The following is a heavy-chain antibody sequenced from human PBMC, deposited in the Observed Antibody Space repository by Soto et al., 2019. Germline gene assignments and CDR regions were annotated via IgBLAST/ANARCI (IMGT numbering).Heavy chain of an antibody. CDR2: ISSSSSYT. V-gene: IGHV3-11*03. D-gene: IGHD3-16*02. CDR3: ASRSRYDYVWGSYRYTGY. J-gene: IGHJ4*02. CDR1: GFTFSDYY. Sequence: PEGSLRLSCAASGFTFSDYYMSWIRQAPGKGLEWVSYISSSSSYTNYADSVKGRFTISRDNAKNSLYLQMNSLRAEDTAVYYCASRSRYDYVWGSYRYTGYWGQGTLVTVSS.